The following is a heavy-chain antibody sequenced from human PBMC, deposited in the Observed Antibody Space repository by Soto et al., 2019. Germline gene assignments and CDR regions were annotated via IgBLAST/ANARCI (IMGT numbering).Heavy chain of an antibody. CDR1: GFTFSSYA. Sequence: EVQLLESGGGLVQPGGSLRLSCAASGFTFSSYAMSWVRQAPGKGLEWVSAISGSGGSTYYADSVKGRFTISRDNSKNTLYLQMNSLRAEDTAVYYCAKAPNYYGSGSYDYFDYWGQGTLVTVSS. V-gene: IGHV3-23*01. CDR3: AKAPNYYGSGSYDYFDY. D-gene: IGHD3-10*01. J-gene: IGHJ4*02. CDR2: ISGSGGST.